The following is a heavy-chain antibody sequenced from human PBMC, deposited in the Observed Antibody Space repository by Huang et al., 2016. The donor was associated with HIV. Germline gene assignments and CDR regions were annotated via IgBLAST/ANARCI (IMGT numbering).Heavy chain of an antibody. CDR1: RFTFRNYA. CDR2: ISYDGSNK. D-gene: IGHD5-12*01. J-gene: IGHJ6*03. V-gene: IGHV3-30-3*01. CDR3: ARDLWLRDLYYYYYMDV. Sequence: QVQLVESGGGVVQPGRSLRLSCAASRFTFRNYAMHWVRQAPGKGLDCGAVISYDGSNKYYADSVKGRFTISRDNSKNTLYLQMNSRRAEDTAVYYCARDLWLRDLYYYYYMDVWGKGTTVTVSS.